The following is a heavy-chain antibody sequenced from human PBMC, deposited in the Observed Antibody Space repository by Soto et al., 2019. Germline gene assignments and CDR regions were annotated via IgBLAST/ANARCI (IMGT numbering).Heavy chain of an antibody. CDR1: GFTVSSNY. J-gene: IGHJ1*01. D-gene: IGHD3-22*01. V-gene: IGHV3-66*01. CDR2: IYSGGST. Sequence: EVQLVESGGGLVQPGGYLRLSCGASGFTVSSNYMSWVRQAPGKGLEWVSVIYSGGSTYYADSVKGRFTISRDNSKNTLYLQMNSLRAEDTAVYYCARDVYDSSGYYLEYFQHWGQGTLVTVSS. CDR3: ARDVYDSSGYYLEYFQH.